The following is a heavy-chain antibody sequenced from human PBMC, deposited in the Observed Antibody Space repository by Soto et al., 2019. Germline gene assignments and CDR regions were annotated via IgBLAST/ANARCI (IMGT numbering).Heavy chain of an antibody. Sequence: QVQLVQSGAAVKKPGSSVKVSCKASGGTFSSYAISWVRQAPGQGLEWMGGIIPIFGTANYAPKFQGRVTITADEATSTAYMELSSLRSEDTAVYYCAISPQYCSGGSCYFNYWGQGTLVTVSS. V-gene: IGHV1-69*01. D-gene: IGHD2-15*01. CDR2: IIPIFGTA. J-gene: IGHJ4*02. CDR1: GGTFSSYA. CDR3: AISPQYCSGGSCYFNY.